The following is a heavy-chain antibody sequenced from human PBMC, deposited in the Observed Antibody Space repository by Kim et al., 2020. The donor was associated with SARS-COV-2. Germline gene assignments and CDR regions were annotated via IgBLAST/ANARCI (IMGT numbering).Heavy chain of an antibody. V-gene: IGHV4-4*02. CDR2: IYHSGST. CDR3: ARARWSGYDSNYYYYGMDV. CDR1: GGSISSSNW. J-gene: IGHJ6*02. Sequence: SETLSLTCAVSGGSISSSNWWSWVRQPPGKGLEWIGEIYHSGSTNYNPSLKSRVTISVDKSKNQFSLKLSSVTAADTAVYYCARARWSGYDSNYYYYGMDVWGQGTTVTVSS. D-gene: IGHD5-12*01.